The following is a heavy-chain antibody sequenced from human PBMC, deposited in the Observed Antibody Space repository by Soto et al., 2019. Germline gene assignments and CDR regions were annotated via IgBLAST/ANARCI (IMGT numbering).Heavy chain of an antibody. J-gene: IGHJ4*02. Sequence: SETLSLTCTVSGGSIWSYYWSWIRQPPGKGLEWLGIIYYSGSTDYNPSLRSRVTMSVDTSKNQFSLRLSSVTAADTAIYYCARHGVIGAAGESNILDYWGPGSLVTVYS. CDR3: ARHGVIGAAGESNILDY. D-gene: IGHD6-13*01. CDR1: GGSIWSYY. CDR2: IYYSGST. V-gene: IGHV4-59*08.